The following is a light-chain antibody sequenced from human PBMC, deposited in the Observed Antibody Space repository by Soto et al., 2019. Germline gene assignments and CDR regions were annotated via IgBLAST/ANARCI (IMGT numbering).Light chain of an antibody. J-gene: IGKJ1*01. CDR1: QSINSW. V-gene: IGKV1-5*01. CDR2: DAS. CDR3: KKYMTYSWM. Sequence: DIQMTQSPSTLSASVGGRVTITCRASQSINSWLAWYQQKPGKAPQILIYDASTLKSGVPSRFSASGSGTEFTLKISILLFFDVAPYNGKKYMTYSWMCGQGIK.